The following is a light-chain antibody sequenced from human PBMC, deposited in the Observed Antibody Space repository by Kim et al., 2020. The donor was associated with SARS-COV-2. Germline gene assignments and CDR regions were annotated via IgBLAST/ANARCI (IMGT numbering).Light chain of an antibody. V-gene: IGKV1-39*01. CDR1: QSISSY. CDR3: QQSYITSRT. J-gene: IGKJ1*01. CDR2: AAS. Sequence: DIQMTQSPSSLSASVGDRVTITCRASQSISSYLDWYQQKPGKAPKLLIYAASSLQSGVPSRFSGSGSGTEFTLTISSLQPEDFATYYCQQSYITSRTFGEGTKVDIK.